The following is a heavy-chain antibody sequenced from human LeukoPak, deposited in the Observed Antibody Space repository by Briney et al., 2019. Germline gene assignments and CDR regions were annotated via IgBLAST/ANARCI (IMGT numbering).Heavy chain of an antibody. CDR2: INPNSGGT. D-gene: IGHD4-17*01. CDR1: GHTFTGYY. Sequence: ASVKVSYKASGHTFTGYYMHWVRQAPGQGREWMGWINPNSGGTNYAQKFQGRVTMTRDTSISTAYMELSRLRSDDTAVYYCAREYLDYGDYDWGQGTLVSVSS. CDR3: AREYLDYGDYD. J-gene: IGHJ4*02. V-gene: IGHV1-2*02.